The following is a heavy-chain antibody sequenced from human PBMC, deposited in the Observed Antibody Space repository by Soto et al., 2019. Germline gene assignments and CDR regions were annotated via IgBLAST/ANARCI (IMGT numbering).Heavy chain of an antibody. Sequence: GGSLRLSCATSGFTFTRSGMHWVRQAPGKGLDWVAVISSDGGNKYYGDSVRGRFTISRDNSNNTLFLEMKSLRVDDTAVYYCAKEVLRFLEWSPGPFDPWGQGTLVTVSS. D-gene: IGHD3-3*01. CDR3: AKEVLRFLEWSPGPFDP. J-gene: IGHJ5*02. CDR2: ISSDGGNK. CDR1: GFTFTRSG. V-gene: IGHV3-30*18.